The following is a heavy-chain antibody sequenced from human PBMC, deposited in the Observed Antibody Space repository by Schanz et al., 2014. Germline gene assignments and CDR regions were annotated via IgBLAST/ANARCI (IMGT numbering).Heavy chain of an antibody. Sequence: QVQLVESGGGVVQPGGSLRLSCAASGFTFSSYGIHWVRQAPDKGLEWVSFIRYDGVNKYYADSVKGRFTISRDNSKNTVYLQMNSLRTEVTAVYYCAKAYSSGWYDLDCWGQGTLVTVSS. CDR2: IRYDGVNK. D-gene: IGHD6-19*01. CDR1: GFTFSSYG. CDR3: AKAYSSGWYDLDC. J-gene: IGHJ4*02. V-gene: IGHV3-30*02.